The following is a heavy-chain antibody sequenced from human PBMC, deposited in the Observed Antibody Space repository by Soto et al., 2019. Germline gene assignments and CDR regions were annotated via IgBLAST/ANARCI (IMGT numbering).Heavy chain of an antibody. J-gene: IGHJ4*02. D-gene: IGHD4-17*01. CDR3: VKDHLMNTVTTGGY. V-gene: IGHV3-30*18. CDR1: GFSLSNYG. Sequence: QVQLVESGAGVGQPGRSLRLSCAASGFSLSNYGMHWVRQAPGKGLEWVAVISYHGRDEYYADSVKGRFTISRDTSKNTLYLQMNTLRPEDTAVYYCVKDHLMNTVTTGGYWGQGTLVTVSS. CDR2: ISYHGRDE.